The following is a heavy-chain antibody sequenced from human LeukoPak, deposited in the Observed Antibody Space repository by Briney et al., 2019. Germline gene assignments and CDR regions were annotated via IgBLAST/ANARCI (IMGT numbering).Heavy chain of an antibody. Sequence: PGGSLRLSCAASGFTFSSYAMHWVRQAPGKGLEYVSAISSNGGSTYYANSVKGRFTISRDNSKNTLYLQMGSLRAEDMAVYYCARSPRNSWYCDYWGQGTLVTVSS. CDR1: GFTFSSYA. J-gene: IGHJ4*02. CDR3: ARSPRNSWYCDY. V-gene: IGHV3-64*01. D-gene: IGHD6-13*01. CDR2: ISSNGGST.